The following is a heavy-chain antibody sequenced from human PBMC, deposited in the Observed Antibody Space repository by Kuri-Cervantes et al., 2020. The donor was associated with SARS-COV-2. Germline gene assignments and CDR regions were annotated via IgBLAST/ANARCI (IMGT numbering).Heavy chain of an antibody. CDR1: DFTFNKAW. D-gene: IGHD1-26*01. CDR3: ATSGPKYSGNYYGLNY. Sequence: GESLKISCVGSDFTFNKAWLFWVRQAPGKGLQWVGRIRTKSEGETTDYAAPLQGGVTISRDDSKNTLYLQMNRLKIGDTAVYYCATSGPKYSGNYYGLNYWGQGALVTVSS. V-gene: IGHV3-15*07. J-gene: IGHJ4*02. CDR2: IRTKSEGETT.